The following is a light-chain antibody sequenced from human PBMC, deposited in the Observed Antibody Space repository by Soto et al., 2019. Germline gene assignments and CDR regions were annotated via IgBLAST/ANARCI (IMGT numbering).Light chain of an antibody. Sequence: QSALTQPASVSGSPGQSITISCTGTSSDVGGYNYVSWYQQHPGKAPKLMIYDVSNRPSGVSNRFSGSKSGNTASLTISGLXAEDEADYYCSSYTSSSTLVFGGGTKLTVL. CDR1: SSDVGGYNY. CDR3: SSYTSSSTLV. J-gene: IGLJ2*01. V-gene: IGLV2-14*01. CDR2: DVS.